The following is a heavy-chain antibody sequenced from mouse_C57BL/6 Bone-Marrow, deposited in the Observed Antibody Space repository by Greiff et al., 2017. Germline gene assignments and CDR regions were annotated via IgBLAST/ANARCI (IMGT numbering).Heavy chain of an antibody. CDR1: GYTFTSYW. Sequence: QVHVKQPGAELVRPGSSVKLSCKASGYTFTSYWMHWVKQRPIQGLEWIGNIDPSDSETHYNQKFKDKATLTVDKSSSTAYMQLSSLTSEDSAVYYGARAGAYGSSPYFDVWGTGTTVTVAS. V-gene: IGHV1-52*01. CDR3: ARAGAYGSSPYFDV. D-gene: IGHD1-1*01. CDR2: IDPSDSET. J-gene: IGHJ1*03.